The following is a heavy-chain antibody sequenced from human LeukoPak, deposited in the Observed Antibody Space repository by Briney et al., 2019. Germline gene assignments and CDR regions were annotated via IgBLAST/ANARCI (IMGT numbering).Heavy chain of an antibody. D-gene: IGHD3-22*01. CDR2: IIPIFGTA. V-gene: IGHV1-69*05. CDR1: GGTFSSYA. CDR3: ARTSLYYDSSGYGGLPDY. Sequence: SVKVSCKASGGTFSSYAISWVRQAPGQGLEWMGRIIPIFGTANYAQKFQGRVTMTTDESTSTAYMELSSLRSEDTAVYYCARTSLYYDSSGYGGLPDYWGQGTLVTVSS. J-gene: IGHJ4*02.